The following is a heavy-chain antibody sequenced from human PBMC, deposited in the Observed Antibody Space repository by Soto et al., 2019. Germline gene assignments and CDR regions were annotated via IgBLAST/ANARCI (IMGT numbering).Heavy chain of an antibody. Sequence: ASVKVSCKASGYTFTGYYMHWVRQAPGQGLEWMGWINPNSGGTNYAQKFQGWVTMTRDTSISTAYMELSRLRSDDTAVYYCARRRGFPYYYGMDVWGQGTTVTVSS. CDR2: INPNSGGT. V-gene: IGHV1-2*04. J-gene: IGHJ6*02. CDR1: GYTFTGYY. CDR3: ARRRGFPYYYGMDV. D-gene: IGHD5-12*01.